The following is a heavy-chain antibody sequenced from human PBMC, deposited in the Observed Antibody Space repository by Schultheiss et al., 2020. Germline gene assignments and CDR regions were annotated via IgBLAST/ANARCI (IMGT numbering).Heavy chain of an antibody. CDR1: GYTFTGYY. D-gene: IGHD5-18*01. CDR2: MNPNSGGT. Sequence: ASVKVSCKASGYTFTGYYMHWVRQAPGQGLEWMGWMNPNSGGTNYAQKFQGWVTITRDMSTSTAYLELSSLRYEDTAVYYCARGRYCHGDYWGKGTLVTVSS. CDR3: ARGRYCHGDY. V-gene: IGHV1-2*04. J-gene: IGHJ4*02.